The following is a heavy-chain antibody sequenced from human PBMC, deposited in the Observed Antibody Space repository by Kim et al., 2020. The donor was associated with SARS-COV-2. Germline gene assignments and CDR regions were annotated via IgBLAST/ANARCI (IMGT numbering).Heavy chain of an antibody. D-gene: IGHD3-9*01. J-gene: IGHJ5*02. V-gene: IGHV4-59*01. CDR3: ARFHYDILTGFNWFDP. CDR2: IYYSGST. Sequence: SETLSLTCTVSGGSISSYYWSWIRQPPGKGLEWIGYIYYSGSTNYNPSLKSRVTISVDTSKNQFSLKLSSVTAADTAVYYCARFHYDILTGFNWFDPWGQGTLVTVSS. CDR1: GGSISSYY.